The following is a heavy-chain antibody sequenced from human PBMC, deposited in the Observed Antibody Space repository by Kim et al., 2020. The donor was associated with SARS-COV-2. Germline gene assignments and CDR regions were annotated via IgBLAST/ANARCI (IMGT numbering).Heavy chain of an antibody. CDR1: GFTFSDYA. D-gene: IGHD6-13*01. CDR2: ISSSSDNT. V-gene: IGHV3-9*01. J-gene: IGHJ4*02. Sequence: GGSLRLSCTVSGFTFSDYAMHWVRQTPGKGLQWVSSISSSSDNTVYSDSVKGRFTISRDHANNSLYLQMNSLRPDDTAFYYCAKGRSASMAAAANYWGQGTLVTVSS. CDR3: AKGRSASMAAAANY.